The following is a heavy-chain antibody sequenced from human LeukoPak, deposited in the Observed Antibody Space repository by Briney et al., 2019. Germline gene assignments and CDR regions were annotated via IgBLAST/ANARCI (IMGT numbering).Heavy chain of an antibody. Sequence: SETLSLTCTVSGGSISSGSYYWSWIRQPAGKGLEWIGRIYTSGSTNYNPSLKSRVTISVDTSKNQFSLKLSSVTAADTAVYYCASRLRSSGYFDYWGQGTLVTVSS. CDR2: IYTSGST. CDR3: ASRLRSSGYFDY. D-gene: IGHD3-22*01. J-gene: IGHJ4*02. CDR1: GGSISSGSYY. V-gene: IGHV4-61*02.